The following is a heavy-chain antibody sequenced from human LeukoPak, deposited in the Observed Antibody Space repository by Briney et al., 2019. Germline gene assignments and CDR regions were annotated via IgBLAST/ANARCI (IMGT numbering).Heavy chain of an antibody. V-gene: IGHV1-2*02. CDR3: AKDRSTYYDSCLDY. J-gene: IGHJ4*02. D-gene: IGHD3-22*01. Sequence: GASVKVSCKASGYTFTGHYLHWVRQAPGQGLEWMGWINIGSGDTNYAQKFQGRVTMTRGTSITTAYLEVTRLTSDDTAVYYCAKDRSTYYDSCLDYWGQGTLVTVSS. CDR1: GYTFTGHY. CDR2: INIGSGDT.